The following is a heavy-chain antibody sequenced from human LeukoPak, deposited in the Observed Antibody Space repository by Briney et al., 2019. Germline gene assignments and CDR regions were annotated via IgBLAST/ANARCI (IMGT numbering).Heavy chain of an antibody. J-gene: IGHJ4*02. CDR3: ARRRSVAGTRGGFFGY. D-gene: IGHD6-19*01. Sequence: PSETLSLTCTVSGGSISSGDYYWSWIRQPPGKGLEWIGYISYSGSTSYNPSLKSRVTISVDTSKNQFSLKLSSVTAADTAVYYCARRRSVAGTRGGFFGYWGQGTLVTVSS. CDR2: ISYSGST. CDR1: GGSISSGDYY. V-gene: IGHV4-30-4*08.